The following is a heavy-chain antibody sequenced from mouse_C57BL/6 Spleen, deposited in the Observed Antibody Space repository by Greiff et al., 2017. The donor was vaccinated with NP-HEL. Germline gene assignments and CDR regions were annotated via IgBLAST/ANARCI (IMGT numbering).Heavy chain of an antibody. J-gene: IGHJ4*01. D-gene: IGHD1-3*01. Sequence: DVQLVESGPGLVKPSQSLSLTCSVTGYSITSGYYWNWIRQFPGNKLEWMGYISYDGSNNYNPSLKNRISITRDTSKNQFFLKLNSVTTEDTATYYCARGRALLGWGQGTSVTVSS. CDR2: ISYDGSN. CDR3: ARGRALLG. V-gene: IGHV3-6*01. CDR1: GYSITSGYY.